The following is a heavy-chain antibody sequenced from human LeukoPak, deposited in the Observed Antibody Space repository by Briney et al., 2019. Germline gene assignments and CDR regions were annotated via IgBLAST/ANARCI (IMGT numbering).Heavy chain of an antibody. D-gene: IGHD2-15*01. V-gene: IGHV4-4*02. CDR3: ATALGGRGGSCYSCGMDV. CDR2: IYHSGST. Sequence: SGTLSLTCAVSGGSISSSNWWSWVRQPPGKGLEWIGEIYHSGSTNYNPSLKSRVTISVDKSKNQFSLKLSSVTAADTAVYYCATALGGRGGSCYSCGMDVWGKGTTVTVSS. J-gene: IGHJ6*04. CDR1: GGSISSSNW.